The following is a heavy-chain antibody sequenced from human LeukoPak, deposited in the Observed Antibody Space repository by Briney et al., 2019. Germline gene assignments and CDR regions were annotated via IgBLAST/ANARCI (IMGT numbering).Heavy chain of an antibody. CDR1: GFTFSSHS. Sequence: PGGSLRLSCATFGFTFSSHSMSWVRPAPGKGLEWVANIKQDGSEKHYVDSVKGRFSISRDNTKNSLYLQMSSLRAEDTAVYYCARAMGTSYGFWSGSYTVSYYYYMDVWGKGTTVAVS. J-gene: IGHJ6*03. CDR3: ARAMGTSYGFWSGSYTVSYYYYMDV. V-gene: IGHV3-7*01. D-gene: IGHD3-3*01. CDR2: IKQDGSEK.